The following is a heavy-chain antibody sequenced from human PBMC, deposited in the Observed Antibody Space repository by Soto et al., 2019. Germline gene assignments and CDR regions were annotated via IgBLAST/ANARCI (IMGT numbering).Heavy chain of an antibody. J-gene: IGHJ6*02. Sequence: GGSLRLSCAASGFTFSSYGMHWVRQAPGKGLEWVAVISYDGSNKYYADYVKGRFTISRDNSKNTLYLQMNSLRAEDTAVYYCAKDQWELPRPGYGMDVWGQGTTVTVSS. CDR2: ISYDGSNK. D-gene: IGHD1-26*01. V-gene: IGHV3-30*18. CDR3: AKDQWELPRPGYGMDV. CDR1: GFTFSSYG.